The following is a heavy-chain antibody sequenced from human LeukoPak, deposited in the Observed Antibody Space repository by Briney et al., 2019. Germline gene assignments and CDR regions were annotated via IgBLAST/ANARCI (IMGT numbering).Heavy chain of an antibody. V-gene: IGHV3-66*01. J-gene: IGHJ4*02. CDR2: IYSGGST. Sequence: GGSLRLSCAASGFTVSSNYMSWVRQAPGKGLEWVSVIYSGGSTYYADSVKGRFTISRDNSKNTLYLQMNSLRAEDTAVYYCARDFMYSSGWFDYWGQGTLVTVSS. CDR3: ARDFMYSSGWFDY. CDR1: GFTVSSNY. D-gene: IGHD6-19*01.